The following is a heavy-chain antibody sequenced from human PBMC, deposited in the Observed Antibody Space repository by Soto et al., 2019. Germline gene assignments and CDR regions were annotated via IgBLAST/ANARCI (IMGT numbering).Heavy chain of an antibody. Sequence: QVQLVESGGGVSHPGGSLGLPLEASGFTLITYPSPWSPQAQARGLEWVAVISYDGRKKYYADSVKGRFTISRDNSKNTLYLQMNSLRAEDTAVYYCAREYGDYPYFDYWGQGTLVTVSS. J-gene: IGHJ4*02. CDR1: GFTLITYP. CDR2: ISYDGRKK. D-gene: IGHD4-17*01. CDR3: AREYGDYPYFDY. V-gene: IGHV3-30*04.